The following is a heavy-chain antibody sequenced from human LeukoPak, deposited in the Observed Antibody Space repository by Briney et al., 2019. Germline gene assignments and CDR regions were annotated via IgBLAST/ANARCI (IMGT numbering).Heavy chain of an antibody. CDR3: ASITMVRGVIEAFDY. CDR2: ISGSGGST. D-gene: IGHD3-10*01. CDR1: GFTFSSYA. V-gene: IGHV3-23*01. J-gene: IGHJ4*02. Sequence: GGSLRLSCAASGFTFSSYATSWVRQAPGKGLEWVSAISGSGGSTYYADSVKGRFTISRDNSKNTLYLQMNSLRAEDTAVYYCASITMVRGVIEAFDYWGQGTLVTVSS.